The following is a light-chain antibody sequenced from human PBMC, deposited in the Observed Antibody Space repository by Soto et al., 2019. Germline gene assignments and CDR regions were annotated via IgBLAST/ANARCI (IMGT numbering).Light chain of an antibody. CDR2: KAS. V-gene: IGKV1-5*03. CDR1: QSISSW. Sequence: DIQMTQSPSTLSASVGDRVTITCRASQSISSWLAWYQQKPGKAPKLLIYKASSLESGDPSRFSGSGSGTELTLTISSLQPDDFATYYCQQYNSYSYTFGQGTKLEIK. J-gene: IGKJ2*01. CDR3: QQYNSYSYT.